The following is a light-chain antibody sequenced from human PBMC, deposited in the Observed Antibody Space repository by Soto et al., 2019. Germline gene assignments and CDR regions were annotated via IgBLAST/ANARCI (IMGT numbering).Light chain of an antibody. CDR3: QQSANTPPYT. Sequence: DIQLTQSPSSLSASIGDRVTITCRASQTVGRALNWYQHKPGTAPKLLIYGTFILQSGVPSRFSGSGSETDFTLTISSLQPDDIGTYYCQQSANTPPYTFGQGTSLE. CDR2: GTF. V-gene: IGKV1-39*01. CDR1: QTVGRA. J-gene: IGKJ2*01.